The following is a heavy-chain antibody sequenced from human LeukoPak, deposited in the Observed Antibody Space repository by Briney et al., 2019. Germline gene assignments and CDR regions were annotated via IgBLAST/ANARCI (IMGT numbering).Heavy chain of an antibody. CDR1: GFTVSSNY. CDR3: AKAGGRSPRGFDP. J-gene: IGHJ5*02. V-gene: IGHV3-23*01. Sequence: GGSLRPSCPASGFTVSSNYMSWVRQAPRKGLELVSAISGSGGSTYYADSVKGRFTISRDNSKNSLYLQMNSLRAEDTAVYYCAKAGGRSPRGFDPWGQGTLVTVSS. CDR2: ISGSGGST. D-gene: IGHD3-16*01.